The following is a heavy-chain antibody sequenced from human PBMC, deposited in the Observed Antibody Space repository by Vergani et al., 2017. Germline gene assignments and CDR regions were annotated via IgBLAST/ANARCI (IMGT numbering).Heavy chain of an antibody. CDR2: ISWNSGAV. J-gene: IGHJ4*02. V-gene: IGHV3-9*01. CDR3: ARAGIRRDGYNYVKY. D-gene: IGHD5-24*01. Sequence: EVDLVESGGGLAQPGGSLRLSCEASGITFWKFGMHWVRQGPGKGLEWVSGISWNSGAVDYADSVRGRFTISRDNAEKSLTLQMNSLRVEDTALYYCARAGIRRDGYNYVKYWGQGTMVIVSA. CDR1: GITFWKFG.